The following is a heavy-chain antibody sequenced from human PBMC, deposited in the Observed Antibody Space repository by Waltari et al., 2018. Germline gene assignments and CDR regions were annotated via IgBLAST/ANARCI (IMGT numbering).Heavy chain of an antibody. V-gene: IGHV1-8*03. J-gene: IGHJ4*02. CDR3: ARRIGYSGSYQFDY. D-gene: IGHD1-26*01. CDR2: MNPNSGNT. Sequence: QVQLVQSGAEVKKPGASVKVSCKASGYTFTSYDINWVRQATGQGLEWMGWMNPNSGNTGDAQKFQGRVTITRNTSISTAYMELSSLRSEDTAVYYCARRIGYSGSYQFDYWGQGTLVTVSS. CDR1: GYTFTSYD.